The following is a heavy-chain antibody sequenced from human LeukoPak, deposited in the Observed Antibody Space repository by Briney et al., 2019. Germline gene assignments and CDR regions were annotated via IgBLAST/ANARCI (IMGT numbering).Heavy chain of an antibody. CDR3: PRGAGWYNY. V-gene: IGHV4-59*01. Sequence: PSETLSLTCTVPGGSISDDYWSWLRQPPGKGLEWIAYVHYSGTTNYNPSLKSRVSISIDTSKKQFSLKVSSVTAADTAVYYCPRGAGWYNYWGQGTLVTVSS. CDR1: GGSISDDY. J-gene: IGHJ4*02. CDR2: VHYSGTT. D-gene: IGHD6-19*01.